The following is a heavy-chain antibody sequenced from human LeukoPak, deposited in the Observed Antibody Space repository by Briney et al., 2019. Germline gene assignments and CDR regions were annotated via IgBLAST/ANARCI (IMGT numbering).Heavy chain of an antibody. J-gene: IGHJ4*02. CDR2: INPSGGST. V-gene: IGHV1-46*01. CDR1: GYTFTSYY. D-gene: IGHD6-6*01. CDR3: ARDSSTAARLGY. Sequence: ASVKVSCKASGYTFTSYYMHWVRQAPGQGLEWMGIINPSGGSTNYAQKFQGRVTMTRDMSTSTVYMELSSLSSGDTAVFYCARDSSTAARLGYWGQGTLVTVSS.